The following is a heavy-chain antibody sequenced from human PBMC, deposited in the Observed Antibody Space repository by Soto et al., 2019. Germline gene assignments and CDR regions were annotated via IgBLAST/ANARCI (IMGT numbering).Heavy chain of an antibody. D-gene: IGHD3-3*01. Sequence: SVKVSSKDSCSTFTSTGFIWVRPAPGQRLEWMGGIIPIFGTTNYAQKFQGRVTITAEKSTSTAYMELSSMRSEDTAVYYCARVITDYDFWSGYYTYHDAFDIWGRGTMVTVSS. V-gene: IGHV1-69*06. CDR2: IIPIFGTT. J-gene: IGHJ3*02. CDR3: ARVITDYDFWSGYYTYHDAFDI. CDR1: CSTFTSTG.